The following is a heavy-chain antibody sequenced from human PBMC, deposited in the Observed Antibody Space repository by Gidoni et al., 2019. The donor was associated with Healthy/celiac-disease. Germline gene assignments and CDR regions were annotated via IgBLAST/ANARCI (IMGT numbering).Heavy chain of an antibody. CDR3: TTPSLLWFGEYPTD. D-gene: IGHD3-10*01. Sequence: EVQLVESGGGLVQPGRSLRLYCQASGFTFGDYAMSWVRQAPGKGLEWVGFIRSKAYGGTTEYAASVKGRFTISRDDSKSIAYLQMNSLKTEDTAVYYCTTPSLLWFGEYPTDWGQGTLVTVSS. V-gene: IGHV3-49*04. J-gene: IGHJ4*02. CDR1: GFTFGDYA. CDR2: IRSKAYGGTT.